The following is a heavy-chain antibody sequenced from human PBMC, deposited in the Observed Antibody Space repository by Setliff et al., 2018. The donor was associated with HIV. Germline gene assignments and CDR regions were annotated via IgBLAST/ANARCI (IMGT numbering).Heavy chain of an antibody. J-gene: IGHJ4*02. Sequence: AASVKVSCKASGGTFSSFAISWVRQAPGQGLEWMGGIMPIFGSANYAQKFQGRVTITADASTSTAYMELISLRSEDTAVYYCARGRGIIGALVYWGQGTLVTVSS. CDR2: IMPIFGSA. V-gene: IGHV1-69*13. D-gene: IGHD2-21*01. CDR3: ARGRGIIGALVY. CDR1: GGTFSSFA.